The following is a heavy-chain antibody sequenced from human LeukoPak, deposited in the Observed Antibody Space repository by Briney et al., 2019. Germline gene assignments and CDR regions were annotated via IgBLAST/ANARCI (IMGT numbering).Heavy chain of an antibody. CDR1: GFTFTSHA. J-gene: IGHJ3*02. CDR3: AKDFEFDILSSSVGADAFDI. V-gene: IGHV3-23*01. D-gene: IGHD3-9*01. Sequence: GGSLGLSCEASGFTFTSHAMTWVRQAPGKGLEWVSTDRGGGGGTYYADSVKGRFTVSRDNSKNTLCLQMNSLRAEDTAVYYCAKDFEFDILSSSVGADAFDIWGQGTVVTVSS. CDR2: DRGGGGGT.